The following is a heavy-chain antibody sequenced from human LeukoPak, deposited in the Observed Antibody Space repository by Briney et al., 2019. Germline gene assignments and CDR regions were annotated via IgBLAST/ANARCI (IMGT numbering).Heavy chain of an antibody. CDR2: ISAYNGNT. Sequence: ASVKVSCKASGYTFTSYGLSWVRQAPGQGLEWMGWISAYNGNTNYAQKLQGRATMTTDTSTSTAYMELRSLRSDDTAVYYCARDGRYFDWLTGAADNWFDPWGQGTLVTVSS. CDR1: GYTFTSYG. CDR3: ARDGRYFDWLTGAADNWFDP. J-gene: IGHJ5*02. V-gene: IGHV1-18*01. D-gene: IGHD3-9*01.